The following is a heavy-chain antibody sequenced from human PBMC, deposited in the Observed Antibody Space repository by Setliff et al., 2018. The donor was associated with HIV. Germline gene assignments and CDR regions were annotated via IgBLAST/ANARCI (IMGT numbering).Heavy chain of an antibody. V-gene: IGHV4-39*01. CDR1: GGSISSSNFY. Sequence: SETLSLTCTVSGGSISSSNFYWRWIRQPPGKGQVWIGTVYYSGTTYYNPSLKSRVTISVDTSKSQFSLNLSSVTTADTAVYYCARQTTGATTVRYFDYWAQGALVTVSS. D-gene: IGHD1-1*01. CDR2: VYYSGTT. J-gene: IGHJ4*02. CDR3: ARQTTGATTVRYFDY.